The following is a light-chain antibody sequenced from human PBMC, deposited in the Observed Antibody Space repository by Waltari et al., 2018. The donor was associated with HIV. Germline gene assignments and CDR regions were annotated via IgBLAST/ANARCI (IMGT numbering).Light chain of an antibody. CDR2: ADY. V-gene: IGLV6-57*01. CDR1: SGSIGSAY. Sequence: NFVLTQPHSVSESPGNTVIIPCTRSSGSIGSAYVRWYQQRPGSSPSTVIYADYQRPSGVPDRFSGSVDSSSNSASLTISGLRSDDEADYYCQSYDGTNWVFGGGTKLTVL. CDR3: QSYDGTNWV. J-gene: IGLJ3*02.